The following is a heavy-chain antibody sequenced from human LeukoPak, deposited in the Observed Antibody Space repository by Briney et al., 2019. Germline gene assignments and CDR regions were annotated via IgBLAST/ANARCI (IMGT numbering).Heavy chain of an antibody. V-gene: IGHV4-34*01. J-gene: IGHJ4*02. CDR2: INHSGST. D-gene: IGHD3-10*01. CDR3: ARHTMVRGVRY. CDR1: GGSFSGYY. Sequence: RPSETLSLTCAVYGGSFSGYYWSWIRQPPGKGLEWIGEINHSGSTNYNPSLKSRVTISVDTSKNQFSLKLSSVTAADTAVYYCARHTMVRGVRYWGQGTLVTVSS.